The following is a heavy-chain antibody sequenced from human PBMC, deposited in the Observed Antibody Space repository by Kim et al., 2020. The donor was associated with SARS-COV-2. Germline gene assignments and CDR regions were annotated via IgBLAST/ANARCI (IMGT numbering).Heavy chain of an antibody. V-gene: IGHV1-24*01. CDR2: PEDGET. J-gene: IGHJ4*02. CDR3: STYDY. Sequence: PEDGETIYAQKFKGRVTVTEDTSTDTAYMELSSLRSEDTAVYYCSTYDYWGQGTLVTVSP.